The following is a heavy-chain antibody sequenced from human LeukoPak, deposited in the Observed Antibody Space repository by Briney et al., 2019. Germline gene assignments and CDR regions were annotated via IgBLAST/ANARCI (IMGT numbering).Heavy chain of an antibody. J-gene: IGHJ3*02. Sequence: PSETLSLTCTVSGGSISSGSYYWSWIRQPAGKGPEWIGRIYTSGSTNYNPSLKSRVTISVDTSKNQFSLKLSSVTAADTAVYYCARDFWELGFKGADWEGAFDIWGQGTMVTVSS. CDR3: ARDFWELGFKGADWEGAFDI. CDR2: IYTSGST. D-gene: IGHD1-26*01. V-gene: IGHV4-61*02. CDR1: GGSISSGSYY.